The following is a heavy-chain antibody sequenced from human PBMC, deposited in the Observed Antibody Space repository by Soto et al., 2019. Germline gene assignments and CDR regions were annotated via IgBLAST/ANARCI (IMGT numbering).Heavy chain of an antibody. CDR2: INHSGST. CDR3: ASVEYSSSWYYP. D-gene: IGHD6-13*01. V-gene: IGHV4-34*01. CDR1: GGSFSCYY. Sequence: NPSETLSLTCAVYGGSFSCYYWTWIRQPPGKGLEWIGEINHSGSTNYNPSLKSRVTISVDTSKNQFSLKLSSVTAADTAVYYCASVEYSSSWYYPWGQGTLVTVSS. J-gene: IGHJ5*02.